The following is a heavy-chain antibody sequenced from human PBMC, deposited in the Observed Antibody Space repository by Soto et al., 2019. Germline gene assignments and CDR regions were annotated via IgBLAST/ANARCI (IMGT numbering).Heavy chain of an antibody. J-gene: IGHJ6*02. CDR1: GGSISSGDYY. V-gene: IGHV4-30-4*01. Sequence: KSSETLSLTCTVSGGSISSGDYYWSWIRQPPGKGLEWIGYIYYSGSTYYNPSLKSRVTISVDTSKNQFSLKLSSVTAADTAVYYCASTYQLLVPRDYYYYGMDVWGQGTTVTVSS. D-gene: IGHD2-2*01. CDR2: IYYSGST. CDR3: ASTYQLLVPRDYYYYGMDV.